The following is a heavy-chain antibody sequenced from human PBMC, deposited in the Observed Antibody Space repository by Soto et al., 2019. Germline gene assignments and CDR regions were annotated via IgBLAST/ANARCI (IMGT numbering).Heavy chain of an antibody. CDR1: GGSISSYY. CDR2: IYYSGST. D-gene: IGHD3-10*01. J-gene: IGHJ6*03. CDR3: ARHPSHYGSVYYMDV. V-gene: IGHV4-59*01. Sequence: QVQLQESGPGLVKPSETLSLTCTVSGGSISSYYWSWIRQPPGKGLEWIGYIYYSGSTNYNPSLKRRVTISVDTSKNQFSLKLSSVTAADTAVYYCARHPSHYGSVYYMDVWGKGTTVTVSS.